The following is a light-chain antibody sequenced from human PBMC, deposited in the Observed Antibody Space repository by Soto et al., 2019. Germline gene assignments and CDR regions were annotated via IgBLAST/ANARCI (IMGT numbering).Light chain of an antibody. V-gene: IGLV2-14*03. CDR2: EVT. Sequence: QSVLTQTASVSGSPGQSITISCTGTSSDVGGYNFVSWYQQHPGTAPKLIIHEVTNRLSGVSGRFSGSKSGNTAFLTISGLQAEDEAVYYCCSHSSSITWMFGGGTQLTVL. J-gene: IGLJ3*02. CDR3: CSHSSSITWM. CDR1: SSDVGGYNF.